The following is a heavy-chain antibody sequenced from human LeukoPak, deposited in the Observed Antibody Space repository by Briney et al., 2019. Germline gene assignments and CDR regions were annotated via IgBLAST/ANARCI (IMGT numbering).Heavy chain of an antibody. CDR3: ARGPGYSGYDGFGDYFDY. D-gene: IGHD5-12*01. Sequence: KTSETLSLTCAVYGGSFSGYYWSWIRQPPGKGLEWIGEINHSGSTNYNPSLKSRVTISVDKSKNQFSLKLSSVTAADTAVYYCARGPGYSGYDGFGDYFDYWGQGTLVTVSS. J-gene: IGHJ4*02. CDR2: INHSGST. V-gene: IGHV4-34*01. CDR1: GGSFSGYY.